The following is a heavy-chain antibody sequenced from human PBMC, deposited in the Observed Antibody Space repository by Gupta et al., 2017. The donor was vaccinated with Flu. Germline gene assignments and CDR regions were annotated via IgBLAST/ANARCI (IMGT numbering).Heavy chain of an antibody. J-gene: IGHJ4*02. Sequence: QVQLVQSGGGVVLPGSSLRLPCAASGFIFSDSGMHWLGQVPGKGLEWMAVMSDDGSNQWYADSVRGRFTISRDNSENTLILQMNSLRRDDTAVYYCAKGGRHNWNFDGDYWGQGTLVTVSS. D-gene: IGHD1-7*01. CDR1: GFIFSDSG. CDR3: AKGGRHNWNFDGDY. CDR2: MSDDGSNQ. V-gene: IGHV3-30*18.